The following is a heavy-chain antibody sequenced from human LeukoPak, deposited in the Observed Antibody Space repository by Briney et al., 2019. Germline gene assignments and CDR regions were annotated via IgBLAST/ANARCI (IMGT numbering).Heavy chain of an antibody. V-gene: IGHV1-2*02. CDR3: AREGSAY. Sequence: ASVKVSCKASGYTFSAYFLHWVRQAPGQGLEWMGWINPNSGGTNYAQKFQGRVSVTRDTSISTAYMELSSLRSDDTAVYFCAREGSAYWGQGTLVTVSS. CDR1: GYTFSAYF. J-gene: IGHJ4*02. CDR2: INPNSGGT.